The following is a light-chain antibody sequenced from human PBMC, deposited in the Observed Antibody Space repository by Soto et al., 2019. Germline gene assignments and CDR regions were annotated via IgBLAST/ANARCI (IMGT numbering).Light chain of an antibody. J-gene: IGLJ3*02. CDR1: SGSVSTNYY. CDR3: VLYMGSGIPPV. CDR2: STN. V-gene: IGLV8-61*01. Sequence: QTVVTQEPSFSVSPGGTVTLTCGLSSGSVSTNYYPSWYQQTPGQGPRTLLYSTNIRSSGVPDRFSGSILGNKAALTITGAQADDESGYFCVLYMGSGIPPVFGGGTKLTVL.